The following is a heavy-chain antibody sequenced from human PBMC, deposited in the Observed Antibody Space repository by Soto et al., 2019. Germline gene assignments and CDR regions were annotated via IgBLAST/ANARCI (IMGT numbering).Heavy chain of an antibody. D-gene: IGHD3-3*01. CDR1: GYTLTELS. CDR3: ATDPEIRWRQTLKIFDY. CDR2: FDPEDGET. Sequence: GASVKVSCKVSGYTLTELSMHWVRQAPGKGLEWMGGFDPEDGETIYAQKFQGRVTMTEDTSTDTAYMELSSLRSEDTAVYYCATDPEIRWRQTLKIFDYWGQGTLVTVSS. J-gene: IGHJ4*02. V-gene: IGHV1-24*01.